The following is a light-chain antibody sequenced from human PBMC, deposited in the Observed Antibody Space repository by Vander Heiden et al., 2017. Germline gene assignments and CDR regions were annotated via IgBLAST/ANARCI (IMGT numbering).Light chain of an antibody. Sequence: QSALTQPPSPSASPGPSVTLSCTGSTCDVGSYNYVSWYQQHPGKAPKLMSYEVSKRPSGVPDRFSGSKSGNTASLTVSGLQAEDEADYYCTSYAGSNNLVFGGGTKLTVL. CDR2: EVS. J-gene: IGLJ2*01. CDR1: TCDVGSYNY. CDR3: TSYAGSNNLV. V-gene: IGLV2-8*01.